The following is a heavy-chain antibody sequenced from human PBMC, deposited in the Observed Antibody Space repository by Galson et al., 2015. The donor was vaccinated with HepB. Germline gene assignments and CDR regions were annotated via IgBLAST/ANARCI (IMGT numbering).Heavy chain of an antibody. J-gene: IGHJ1*01. CDR3: AVQLERTSEHFQH. CDR1: GFTFSNYA. V-gene: IGHV3-30*04. D-gene: IGHD1-1*01. Sequence: SLRLSCAASGFTFSNYAMHWVRQAPGKGLEWVAVVSYDGSSKYYTDSVKGRFTISRDNSKNTLYLQMNSLRPEDTAVYHCAVQLERTSEHFQHWGQGTLVTVSS. CDR2: VSYDGSSK.